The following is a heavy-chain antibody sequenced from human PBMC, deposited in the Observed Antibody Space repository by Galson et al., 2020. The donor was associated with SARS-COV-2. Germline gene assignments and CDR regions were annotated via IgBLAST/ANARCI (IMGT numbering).Heavy chain of an antibody. Sequence: ASVKVSCKVSGYTLTELSMHWVRQAPGKGLEWMGGFDPEDGETIYAQKFQGRVTMTEDTSTDTAYMELSSLRSEDTAVYYCATSTAMPKGVIYVSWFDPWGQGTLVTVSS. CDR1: GYTLTELS. CDR3: ATSTAMPKGVIYVSWFDP. CDR2: FDPEDGET. J-gene: IGHJ5*02. V-gene: IGHV1-24*01. D-gene: IGHD5-18*01.